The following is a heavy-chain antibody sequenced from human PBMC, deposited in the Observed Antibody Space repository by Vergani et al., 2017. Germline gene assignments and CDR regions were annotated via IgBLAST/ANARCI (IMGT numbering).Heavy chain of an antibody. V-gene: IGHV4-34*01. J-gene: IGHJ5*02. D-gene: IGHD3-16*01. CDR1: GGSFSGYY. Sequence: QVQLQQWGAGLLKPSETLSLTCAVYGGSFSGYYWRWIRQPPGKGLEWIGEINHSGSTNYNPSLKSRVTISVDTSKNQCSLKLSSVTASDTAVYYCARGVMSPESARSKGLFDPGGQGSLVT. CDR2: INHSGST. CDR3: ARGVMSPESARSKGLFDP.